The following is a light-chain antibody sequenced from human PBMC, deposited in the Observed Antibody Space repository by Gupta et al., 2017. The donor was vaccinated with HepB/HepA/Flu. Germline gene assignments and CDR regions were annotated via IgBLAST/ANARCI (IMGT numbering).Light chain of an antibody. CDR2: RDN. CDR1: SSNIVTNF. J-gene: IGLJ2*01. CDR3: AGWDDSLNGLVV. Sequence: HSVLTQPASASGSTGETVNISCSGSSSNIVTNFVYWFQHFPGTAPKLLISRDNPRPSGVPVRFSGSRSGASASLVISRLRSDDEADYFCAGWDDSLNGLVVFGGGTKLTVL. V-gene: IGLV1-47*01.